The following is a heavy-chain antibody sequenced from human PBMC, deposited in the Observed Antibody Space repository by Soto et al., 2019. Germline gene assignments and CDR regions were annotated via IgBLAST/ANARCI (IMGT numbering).Heavy chain of an antibody. V-gene: IGHV3-49*03. CDR3: SLDREISGYYRPVSFDP. CDR1: GFIFGDYA. J-gene: IGHJ5*02. D-gene: IGHD3-22*01. Sequence: EVQLVDSGGGLVQLGRSLRLSCTASGFIFGDYAILWFRQAPGKGLAWVGFMRSRAYGVTTDYAAAVGGRVTISRDDSESVVDLQMKRLKPEDTAVDYCSLDREISGYYRPVSFDPWGQGTLVTVSS. CDR2: MRSRAYGVTT.